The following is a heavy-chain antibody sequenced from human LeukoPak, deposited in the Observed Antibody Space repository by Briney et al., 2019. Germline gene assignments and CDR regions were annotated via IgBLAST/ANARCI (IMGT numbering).Heavy chain of an antibody. CDR2: INPNSGGT. D-gene: IGHD3-3*01. J-gene: IGHJ4*02. Sequence: ASVKVSCKASGYTFTGYYMHWVRQAPGQGLEWMGWINPNSGGTNSAQKFQGRVTLTRDTSISTVYMELSSLRSDDTAVYYCAKSRFLEWLFDYWGQGTLVTVSS. CDR3: AKSRFLEWLFDY. V-gene: IGHV1-2*02. CDR1: GYTFTGYY.